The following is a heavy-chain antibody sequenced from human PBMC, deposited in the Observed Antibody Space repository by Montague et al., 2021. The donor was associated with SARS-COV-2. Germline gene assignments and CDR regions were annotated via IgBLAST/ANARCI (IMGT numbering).Heavy chain of an antibody. V-gene: IGHV4-39*07. CDR1: GDSISSGNHY. J-gene: IGHJ2*01. CDR2: IYYSGST. CDR3: VRRGYIYWYFDR. D-gene: IGHD5-18*01. Sequence: SETLSLTCTVSGDSISSGNHYWGWIRQPPGKGLEWIGVIYYSGSTYYTPSLKSRVTISVDTSRNQISLKVNSVTAADTAVFYCVRRGYIYWYFDRWGRGTLVTVS.